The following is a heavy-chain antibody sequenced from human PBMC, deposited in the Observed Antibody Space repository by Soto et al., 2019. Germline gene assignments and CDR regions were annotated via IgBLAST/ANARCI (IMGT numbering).Heavy chain of an antibody. Sequence: GGSLRLSCAASGFTFSSYSMNWVRQAPWKGLEWVSSISTSGSFIYSADSVKGRFTISRDNAKNSLYLQMNSLRAEDTAVYYCAKEGLEYYYDSSGYSESFDYWGQGTLVTVSS. J-gene: IGHJ4*02. CDR2: ISTSGSFI. V-gene: IGHV3-21*04. D-gene: IGHD3-22*01. CDR1: GFTFSSYS. CDR3: AKEGLEYYYDSSGYSESFDY.